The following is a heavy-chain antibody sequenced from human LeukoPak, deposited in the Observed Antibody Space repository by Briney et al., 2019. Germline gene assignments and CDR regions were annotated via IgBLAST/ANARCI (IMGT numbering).Heavy chain of an antibody. CDR1: GFTFSSYG. J-gene: IGHJ4*02. Sequence: GRSLRLSCAASGFTFSSYGMHWVRQAPGKGLEWVAVIWYDGSNKYYADSVKGRFTISRDNSKNTLYLQMNSLRAEDTAVYYCARSEHSSGWSYFGYWGQGTLVTVSS. CDR3: ARSEHSSGWSYFGY. CDR2: IWYDGSNK. V-gene: IGHV3-33*01. D-gene: IGHD6-19*01.